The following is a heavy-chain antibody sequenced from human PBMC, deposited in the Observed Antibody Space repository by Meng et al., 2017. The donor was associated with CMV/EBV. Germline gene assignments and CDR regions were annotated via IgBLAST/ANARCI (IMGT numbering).Heavy chain of an antibody. Sequence: SISSSNWWGWVRQPPGKGLEWIGEIYHSGSTNYNPSLKSRVTISVDKSKNQFSLKLSSVTAVDTAVYYCARIPGGYCSSTSCYVFDYWGQGTLVTVSS. CDR2: IYHSGST. CDR1: SISSSNW. J-gene: IGHJ4*02. CDR3: ARIPGGYCSSTSCYVFDY. D-gene: IGHD2-2*01. V-gene: IGHV4-4*02.